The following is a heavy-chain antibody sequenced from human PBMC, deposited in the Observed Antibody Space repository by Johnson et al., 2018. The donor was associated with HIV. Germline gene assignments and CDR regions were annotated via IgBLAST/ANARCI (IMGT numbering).Heavy chain of an antibody. V-gene: IGHV3-20*04. CDR2: ISWNGGST. Sequence: VQLVESGGAVVRPGGSLRLSCAASGFTFDDYGMSWVRQAPGKGLEWVSGISWNGGSTDYADSVKGRFTISRDNAKKSLYLQMNSLRAEDTALYYCTRVRMTPPLGAFDIWGQGTMVTVSS. CDR1: GFTFDDYG. D-gene: IGHD1-14*01. J-gene: IGHJ3*02. CDR3: TRVRMTPPLGAFDI.